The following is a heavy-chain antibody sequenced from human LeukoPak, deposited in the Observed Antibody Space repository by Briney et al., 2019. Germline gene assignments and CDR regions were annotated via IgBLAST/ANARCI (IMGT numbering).Heavy chain of an antibody. Sequence: ASVKVSCKASGYTFTGYYMHWVRQPPGQGLEWMGWINPNSGGTNYAQKFQGRVTMTRDTSISTAYMELSRLRSDDTAVYYCARVSCSGGSCYYRYFDYWGPGTLVTVSS. D-gene: IGHD2-15*01. CDR3: ARVSCSGGSCYYRYFDY. CDR1: GYTFTGYY. V-gene: IGHV1-2*02. J-gene: IGHJ4*02. CDR2: INPNSGGT.